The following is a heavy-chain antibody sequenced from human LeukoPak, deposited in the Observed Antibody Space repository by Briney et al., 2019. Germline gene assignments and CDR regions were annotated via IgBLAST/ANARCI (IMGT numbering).Heavy chain of an antibody. Sequence: QAGGSLRLSCAASGFTFSSYAMSWVRQAPGKGLEWVSAISGSGGSTYYADSVKGRFTISRDNSKNTLYLQMNSLRAEDTAVYYCAKDHGSSGWSYFDYWGQGTLVTVSS. CDR3: AKDHGSSGWSYFDY. CDR2: ISGSGGST. CDR1: GFTFSSYA. J-gene: IGHJ4*02. D-gene: IGHD6-19*01. V-gene: IGHV3-23*01.